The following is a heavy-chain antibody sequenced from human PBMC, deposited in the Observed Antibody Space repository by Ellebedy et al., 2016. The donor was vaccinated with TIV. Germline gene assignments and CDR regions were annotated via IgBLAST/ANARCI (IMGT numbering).Heavy chain of an antibody. CDR2: IYTSGST. J-gene: IGHJ6*02. V-gene: IGHV4-59*10. D-gene: IGHD2-2*01. CDR3: ARQVGYCSSTSCYADYGMDV. CDR1: GGSFSGYY. Sequence: SETLSLTCAVYGGSFSGYYWSWIRQPAGKGLEWIGRIYTSGSTNYNPSLKSRVTMSVDTSKNQFSLKLSSVTAADTAVYYCARQVGYCSSTSCYADYGMDVWGQGTTVTVSS.